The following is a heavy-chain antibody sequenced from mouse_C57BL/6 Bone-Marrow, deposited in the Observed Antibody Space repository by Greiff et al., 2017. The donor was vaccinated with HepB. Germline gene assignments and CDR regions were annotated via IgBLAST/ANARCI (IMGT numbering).Heavy chain of an antibody. CDR2: INYDGSST. D-gene: IGHD1-1*01. Sequence: EVKLVESEGGLVQPGSSMKLSCTASGFTFSDYYMAWVRQVPEKGLEWVANINYDGSSTYYLDSLKSRFIISRDNAKNILYLQMSSLKSEDTATYYCARVITTGLYAMDYWGQGTSVTVSS. V-gene: IGHV5-16*01. CDR1: GFTFSDYY. CDR3: ARVITTGLYAMDY. J-gene: IGHJ4*01.